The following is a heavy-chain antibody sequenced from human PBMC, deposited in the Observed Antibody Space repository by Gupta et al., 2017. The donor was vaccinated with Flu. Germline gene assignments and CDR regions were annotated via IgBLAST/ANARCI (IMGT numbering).Heavy chain of an antibody. D-gene: IGHD6-13*01. CDR1: GFTFRSYA. Sequence: QVQLVESGGGVVQPGRSLGLSWAASGFTFRSYAIHWVRQAPGKGLEWVAGIWYDGSNKDYADSVKGRFTISRDNSKNTLYLQMNSLRGEDTAVYYCARVEAGNAAADRYYYYGMDVWGQGTTVTVSS. V-gene: IGHV3-33*01. CDR2: IWYDGSNK. CDR3: ARVEAGNAAADRYYYYGMDV. J-gene: IGHJ6*02.